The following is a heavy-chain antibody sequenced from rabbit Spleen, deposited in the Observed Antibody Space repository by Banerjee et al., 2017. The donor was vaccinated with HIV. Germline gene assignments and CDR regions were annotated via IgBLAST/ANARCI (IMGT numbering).Heavy chain of an antibody. D-gene: IGHD8-1*01. CDR1: GFSFSSSYY. Sequence: QSLEESGGDLVKPGASLTLTCTASGFSFSSSYYMCWVRQAPGKGLEWIACIYAGSSGSTYYASWAKGRFTISKTSSTTVTLQMTSLTAADTATYFCARGCWYAGSSYYPTRWDLWGPGTLVTVS. J-gene: IGHJ3*01. CDR3: ARGCWYAGSSYYPTRWDL. V-gene: IGHV1S40*01. CDR2: IYAGSSGST.